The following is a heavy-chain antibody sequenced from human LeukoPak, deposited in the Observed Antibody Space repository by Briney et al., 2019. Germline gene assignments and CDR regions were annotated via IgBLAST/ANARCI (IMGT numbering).Heavy chain of an antibody. D-gene: IGHD3-22*01. CDR1: GFTVSSNY. V-gene: IGHV3-66*01. CDR2: IYSGGST. Sequence: PGGSLRLSCAASGFTVSSNYMSWVRQAPGKGLEWVSVIYSGGSTYYADSVKGRFTISRDSSKNTLYLQMNSLRAEDTAVYYCARVVVGPYYYDSSPDAFDIWGQGTMVTVSS. J-gene: IGHJ3*02. CDR3: ARVVVGPYYYDSSPDAFDI.